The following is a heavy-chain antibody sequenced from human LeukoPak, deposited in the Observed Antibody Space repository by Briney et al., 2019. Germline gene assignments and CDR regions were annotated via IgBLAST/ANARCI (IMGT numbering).Heavy chain of an antibody. V-gene: IGHV1-24*01. J-gene: IGHJ4*02. CDR3: ATDLSLQKQWLVFDY. CDR1: GYTLTELS. Sequence: ASVKVSCKVSGYTLTELSMHWVRQAPGKGLEWMGGFDPEDGETIYAQKFQGRVTMTEDTSTDTAYMELSSLRSEDTAMYYCATDLSLQKQWLVFDYWGQGTLVTVSS. CDR2: FDPEDGET. D-gene: IGHD6-19*01.